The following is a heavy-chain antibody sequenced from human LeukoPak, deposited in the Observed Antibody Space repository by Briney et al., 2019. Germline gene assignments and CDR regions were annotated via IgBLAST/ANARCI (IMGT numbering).Heavy chain of an antibody. CDR1: GFTFSSYG. Sequence: GGSLRLSCAASGFTFSSYGMHWVRQAPGKGLEWVAVISYDGSNKYYADSVKGRFTISRDNSKNTLYLQMNSLRAEDTAVYYCAKGRDSRDFDYWGQGTLVTDSS. CDR3: AKGRDSRDFDY. D-gene: IGHD6-13*01. V-gene: IGHV3-30*18. CDR2: ISYDGSNK. J-gene: IGHJ4*02.